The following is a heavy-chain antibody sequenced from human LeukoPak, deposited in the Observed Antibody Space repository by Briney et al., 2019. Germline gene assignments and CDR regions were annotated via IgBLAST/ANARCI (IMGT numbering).Heavy chain of an antibody. Sequence: PGGSLRLSCAASGFTFSSYWMSWVRQAPGKGLEWVANIKQDGSEKYYVDSVKGRFTISRDNAKNSLYLQMNSLRAEDTAVYYCARAGRITMVRVTDYWGQGTLVTVSS. CDR1: GFTFSSYW. CDR3: ARAGRITMVRVTDY. CDR2: IKQDGSEK. J-gene: IGHJ4*02. D-gene: IGHD3-10*01. V-gene: IGHV3-7*01.